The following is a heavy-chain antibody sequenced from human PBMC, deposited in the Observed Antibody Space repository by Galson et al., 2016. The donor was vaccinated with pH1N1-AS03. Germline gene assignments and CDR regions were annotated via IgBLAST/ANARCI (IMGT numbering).Heavy chain of an antibody. D-gene: IGHD1-26*01. J-gene: IGHJ2*01. CDR3: AKEGPVGASANWYLEL. Sequence: SLRLSCAASGFTFSSYGMHWVRQAPGKGLEWVAVIRSDGSHKYYADSVKGRFTISRDNSDNTVFLQVNNLKPDDAAVYYCAKEGPVGASANWYLELWVRGPLVPVS. CDR1: GFTFSSYG. V-gene: IGHV3-30*02. CDR2: IRSDGSHK.